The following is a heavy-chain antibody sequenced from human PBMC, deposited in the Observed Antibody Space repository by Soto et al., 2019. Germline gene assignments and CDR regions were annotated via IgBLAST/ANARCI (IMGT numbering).Heavy chain of an antibody. Sequence: GGSLRLSCSASGFTFSSYAMHWVRQAPGKGLEYVSAISSNGGSTYYADSEKGRFTISRDNSKNTLYLQMSSLRAEDTAVYYCVKDLERFDFGVVPGFDYWGQGTLVTVSS. J-gene: IGHJ4*02. CDR1: GFTFSSYA. CDR3: VKDLERFDFGVVPGFDY. CDR2: ISSNGGST. D-gene: IGHD3-3*01. V-gene: IGHV3-64D*08.